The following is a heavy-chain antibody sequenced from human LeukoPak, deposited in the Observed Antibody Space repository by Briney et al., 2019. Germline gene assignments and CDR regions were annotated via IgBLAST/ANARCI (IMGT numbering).Heavy chain of an antibody. V-gene: IGHV4-4*02. Sequence: SETLSLTCVVSGGSVNTNTWWSWVRQPPGKGLEWIGEIYHTGTTNYNPSLKSRVNISVDKSKNQFSLKVSSVAAADTAIYYCVAIYYYGSGSAYLDNWGQGTLVPVSS. D-gene: IGHD3-10*01. J-gene: IGHJ4*02. CDR2: IYHTGTT. CDR1: GGSVNTNTW. CDR3: VAIYYYGSGSAYLDN.